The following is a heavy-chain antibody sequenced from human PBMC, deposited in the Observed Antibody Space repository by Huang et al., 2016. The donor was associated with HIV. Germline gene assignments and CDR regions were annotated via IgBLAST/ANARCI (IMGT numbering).Heavy chain of an antibody. V-gene: IGHV3-21*01. D-gene: IGHD1-7*01. Sequence: CAASGFTFSDYSMSWVRQAPGKGLQWVSHISGSSSYIYDVASVKGRFAISRDNAKNLLFLQMNSLRAEDTAVYYCARRYNWNYVAHGFDIWGQGTMVTVSS. CDR3: ARRYNWNYVAHGFDI. CDR2: ISGSSSYI. CDR1: GFTFSDYS. J-gene: IGHJ3*02.